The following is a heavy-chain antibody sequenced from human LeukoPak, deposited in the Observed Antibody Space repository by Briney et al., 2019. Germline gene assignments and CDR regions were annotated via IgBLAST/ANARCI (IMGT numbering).Heavy chain of an antibody. Sequence: PGGPLRLSCAASGFTFSSNGMHWVRQAPGKGLEWVAVIWYDGSNKYYADSVNGRFTISRNNSKNTRYLQRNSLRAEETAVSYCARDPIGYSSSCLVYWGQGTLVTVSS. CDR2: IWYDGSNK. J-gene: IGHJ4*02. CDR3: ARDPIGYSSSCLVY. V-gene: IGHV3-33*01. D-gene: IGHD6-13*01. CDR1: GFTFSSNG.